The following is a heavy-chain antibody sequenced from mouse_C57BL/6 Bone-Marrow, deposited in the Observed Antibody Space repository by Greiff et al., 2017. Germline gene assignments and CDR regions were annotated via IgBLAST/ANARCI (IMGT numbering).Heavy chain of an antibody. D-gene: IGHD1-1*01. J-gene: IGHJ2*01. CDR2: IYPRSGNT. CDR3: ARVGLLLFDY. V-gene: IGHV1-81*01. Sequence: QVQLQQSGAELARPGASVKLSCKASGYTFTSYGISWVKQRTGQGLEWIGEIYPRSGNTYYNEKLKGKATLTADKSSSTAYMELRSLTSEDSSVYFCARVGLLLFDYWGQGTTLTVSS. CDR1: GYTFTSYG.